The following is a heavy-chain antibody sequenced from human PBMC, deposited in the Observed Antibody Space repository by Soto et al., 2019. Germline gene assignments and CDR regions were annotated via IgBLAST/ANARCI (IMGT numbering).Heavy chain of an antibody. V-gene: IGHV3-73*01. J-gene: IGHJ3*02. CDR2: IRSKANSYAT. CDR1: GFTFSGSA. CDR3: TRLRKSDAIDI. Sequence: GGSLRLSCAASGFTFSGSAMHWVRQASGKGLEWVGRIRSKANSYATAYAASVKGRFTISRDDSKNTAYLQMNSLKTEDTAVYYCTRLRKSDAIDIPGQATMVTGSS.